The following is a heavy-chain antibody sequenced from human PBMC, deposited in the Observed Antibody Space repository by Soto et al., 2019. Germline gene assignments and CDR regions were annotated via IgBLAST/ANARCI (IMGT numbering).Heavy chain of an antibody. Sequence: QVQLQESGPGLVKPSGTLSLTCAVSGGSISSSSWWTWVRQSPGKGLEWIGEIFESGATNYNPSPKRRLTMSVDKSKNQFSLNLSSLTAADTAVYFCTTSHAGELNNWGQGTLVTVSS. V-gene: IGHV4-4*02. CDR1: GGSISSSSW. CDR3: TTSHAGELNN. J-gene: IGHJ4*02. CDR2: IFESGAT. D-gene: IGHD1-7*01.